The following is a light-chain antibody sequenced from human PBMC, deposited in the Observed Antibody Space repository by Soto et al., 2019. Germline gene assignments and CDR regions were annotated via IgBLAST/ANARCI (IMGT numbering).Light chain of an antibody. J-gene: IGLJ3*02. CDR2: SNN. CDR1: RSNIRGNT. Sequence: QSVLTQPPSASGTPGQRVTISCSGSRSNIRGNTVNWYQQLPPTAPKLLIYSNNQRPSGVPDRFSGSKSGTSASLDISGLQSEDEADYYCAAWDDSLNGPLFGGGTKVTVL. CDR3: AAWDDSLNGPL. V-gene: IGLV1-44*01.